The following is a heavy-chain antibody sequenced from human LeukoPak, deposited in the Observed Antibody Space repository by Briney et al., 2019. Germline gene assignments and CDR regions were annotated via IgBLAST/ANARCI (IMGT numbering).Heavy chain of an antibody. D-gene: IGHD3-10*01. Sequence: GGSLRLSCAASGFTFSSYGMHWVRQAPGKGLEWVAVISYDGSKKYYADSVKGRFTISRDNSKNTLYLQMNSLRAEDTAVYYCAKDDPYGSGSYYLPYYGMDVWGQGTTVTVSS. J-gene: IGHJ6*02. CDR2: ISYDGSKK. V-gene: IGHV3-30*18. CDR1: GFTFSSYG. CDR3: AKDDPYGSGSYYLPYYGMDV.